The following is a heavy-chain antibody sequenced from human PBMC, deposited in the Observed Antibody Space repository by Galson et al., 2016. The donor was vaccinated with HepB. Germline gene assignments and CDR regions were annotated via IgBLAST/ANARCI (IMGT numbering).Heavy chain of an antibody. CDR1: GYTFSSYDANYD. CDR3: ARSPSGYTSGWYWDY. Sequence: SVKVSCKASGYTFSSYDANYDINWVRQATGQGPEWMGWVNPNSGKTGYAQKFQGRVTMTSDNLINTAYMELSSLRSEDTAVYYCARSPSGYTSGWYWDYWGQGTLVTVSS. V-gene: IGHV1-8*01. CDR2: VNPNSGKT. J-gene: IGHJ4*02. D-gene: IGHD6-19*01.